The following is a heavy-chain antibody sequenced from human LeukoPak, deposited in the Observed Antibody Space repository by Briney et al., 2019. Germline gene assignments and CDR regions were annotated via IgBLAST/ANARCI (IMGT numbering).Heavy chain of an antibody. CDR3: ARVLRYCSGGNCYSGGLGYMDV. J-gene: IGHJ6*03. Sequence: GGTLRLSCAVSGFNFNTFGMSWVRQAPGKGLVWVSRINSDGSSTSYADSVKGRFTISRDNAKNSLFLQMNSLRAEDTAVYYCARVLRYCSGGNCYSGGLGYMDVWGKGTTVTISS. V-gene: IGHV3-74*01. CDR2: INSDGSST. CDR1: GFNFNTFG. D-gene: IGHD2-15*01.